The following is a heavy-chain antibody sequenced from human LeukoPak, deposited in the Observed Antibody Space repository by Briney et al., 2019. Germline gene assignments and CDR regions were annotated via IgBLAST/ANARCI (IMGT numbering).Heavy chain of an antibody. CDR1: GFSITTYY. J-gene: IGHJ4*02. CDR2: IHSSGST. V-gene: IGHV4-59*01. Sequence: PSETLSLTCTVSGFSITTYYLSWIRQSPGNGLEWIGQIHSSGSTTYNPSLKSRVTIPVDTSKNQFSLHLSSVTAADTAVYYCARDIREVGESHYFDYWGQGTLVTVTS. D-gene: IGHD1-26*01. CDR3: ARDIREVGESHYFDY.